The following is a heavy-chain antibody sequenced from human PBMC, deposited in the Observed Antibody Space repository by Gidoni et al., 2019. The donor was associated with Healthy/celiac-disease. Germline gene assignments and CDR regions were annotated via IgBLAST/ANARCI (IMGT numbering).Heavy chain of an antibody. CDR2: ISYDGSKK. J-gene: IGHJ4*02. Sequence: QVQLVESGGGVVQPGRSLRLSCAASGFTFSSYAMHWVRQAPGKGLEWVAVISYDGSKKYYADSVKGRFTSRDNSKNTLYLQMNSLRAEDTAVYYCASPTPTGGYYYYSPWGEFDYWGQGTLVTVSS. V-gene: IGHV3-30*04. CDR1: GFTFSSYA. D-gene: IGHD5-12*01. CDR3: ASPTPTGGYYYYSPWGEFDY.